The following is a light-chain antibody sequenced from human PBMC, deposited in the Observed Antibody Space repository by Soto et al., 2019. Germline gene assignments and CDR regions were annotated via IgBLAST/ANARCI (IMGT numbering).Light chain of an antibody. CDR3: SSYTSSPYV. CDR1: SSDVGGYNY. Sequence: QSVLTQPASVSGPPGQSITISCTGTSSDVGGYNYVSWYQQHPGKAPKLMIYEVSNRPSGVSNRFSGSKPGNTASLTISGLQAEDEADYYCSSYTSSPYVFGTGTQVTVL. CDR2: EVS. V-gene: IGLV2-14*01. J-gene: IGLJ1*01.